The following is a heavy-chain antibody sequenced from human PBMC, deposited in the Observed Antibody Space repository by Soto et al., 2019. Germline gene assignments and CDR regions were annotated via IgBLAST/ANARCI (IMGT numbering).Heavy chain of an antibody. Sequence: PGGSLRLSCAASGFTFSSYAMSWVRQAPGKGLEWVSAISGSGGSTYYADSVKGRFTISRDNSKNTLYLQMNSLRAEDTAVYYCAKTPPDIVVVPAAINYWGQGTLVTVS. CDR2: ISGSGGST. J-gene: IGHJ4*02. V-gene: IGHV3-23*01. CDR1: GFTFSSYA. D-gene: IGHD2-2*02. CDR3: AKTPPDIVVVPAAINY.